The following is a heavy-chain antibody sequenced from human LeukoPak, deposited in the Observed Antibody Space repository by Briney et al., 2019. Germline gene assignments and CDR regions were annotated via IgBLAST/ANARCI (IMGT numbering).Heavy chain of an antibody. D-gene: IGHD3-10*01. Sequence: PGGSLRLSCAASGFTFSSYAMSWVRQAPGKGLEWVSAISGSGGSTYYADSVKGRFTISRDNSKNTPYLQMNSLRAEDTAVYYCAKSPILWFGELIPFDYWGQGTLVTVSS. J-gene: IGHJ4*02. CDR1: GFTFSSYA. V-gene: IGHV3-23*01. CDR3: AKSPILWFGELIPFDY. CDR2: ISGSGGST.